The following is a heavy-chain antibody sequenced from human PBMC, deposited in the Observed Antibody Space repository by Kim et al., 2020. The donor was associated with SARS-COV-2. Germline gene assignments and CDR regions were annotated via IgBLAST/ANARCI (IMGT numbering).Heavy chain of an antibody. CDR1: GDSVSSNSAA. J-gene: IGHJ6*02. V-gene: IGHV6-1*01. CDR2: TYYRSKWYN. CDR3: ARDRYDILTGYYIQDYYYGMDV. Sequence: SQTLSLTCAISGDSVSSNSAAWNWIRQSPSRGLEWLGRTYYRSKWYNDYAVSVKSRITINPDTSKNQFSLQLNSVTPEDTAVYYCARDRYDILTGYYIQDYYYGMDVWGQGTTVTVSS. D-gene: IGHD3-9*01.